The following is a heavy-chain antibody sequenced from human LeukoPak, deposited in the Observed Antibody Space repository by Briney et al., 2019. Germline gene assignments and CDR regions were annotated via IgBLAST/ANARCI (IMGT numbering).Heavy chain of an antibody. J-gene: IGHJ4*02. CDR1: GGSFNRYA. Sequence: VASVKVSCKASGGSFNRYAISWVRQAPGQGLEWMGGIIPIFGTANYAQKFQGRVTITADESTSTAYMELSSLRSEDTAVYYCARAAYSSSYAAGYWGQGTLVTVSS. D-gene: IGHD6-6*01. CDR2: IIPIFGTA. V-gene: IGHV1-69*13. CDR3: ARAAYSSSYAAGY.